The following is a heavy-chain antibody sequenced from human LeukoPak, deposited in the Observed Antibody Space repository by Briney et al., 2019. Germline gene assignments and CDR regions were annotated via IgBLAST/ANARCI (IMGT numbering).Heavy chain of an antibody. CDR1: GGSSSGYY. D-gene: IGHD2-2*01. Sequence: SETLSLTCAVYGGSSSGYYWSWIRQPPGKGLEWIGEINHSGSTNYNPSLKSRVTISVDTSKNQFSLKLSSVTAADTAVYYCASGGLPGDYWGQGTLVTVSS. CDR3: ASGGLPGDY. J-gene: IGHJ4*02. CDR2: INHSGST. V-gene: IGHV4-34*01.